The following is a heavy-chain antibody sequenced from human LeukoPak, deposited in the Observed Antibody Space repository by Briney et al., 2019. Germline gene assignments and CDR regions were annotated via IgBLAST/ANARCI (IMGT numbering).Heavy chain of an antibody. D-gene: IGHD1-26*01. V-gene: IGHV3-30*18. CDR2: ISYDGSNK. CDR1: GFTFSSYG. Sequence: GRSLRLSCAASGFTFSSYGMHWVRQAPGKGLEWVAVISYDGSNKYYADSVKGRFTISRDNSKNTLCLQMNSLRAEDTAVYYCAKLVGATGRFDYWGQGTLVTVSS. CDR3: AKLVGATGRFDY. J-gene: IGHJ4*02.